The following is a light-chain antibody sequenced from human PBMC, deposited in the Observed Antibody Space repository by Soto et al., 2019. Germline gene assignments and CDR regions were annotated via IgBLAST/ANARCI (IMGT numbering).Light chain of an antibody. CDR2: GAS. J-gene: IGKJ1*01. CDR3: QHYSTWLWT. Sequence: EIVMTQSPATLSVSPGERATLSCRASQSVSSKLAWYQQKPGQGPRLLIYGASTRATGIPARFSGSGSGTEFTPTISSLQSEDVAVYYCQHYSTWLWTFGQGTKVEIK. CDR1: QSVSSK. V-gene: IGKV3-15*01.